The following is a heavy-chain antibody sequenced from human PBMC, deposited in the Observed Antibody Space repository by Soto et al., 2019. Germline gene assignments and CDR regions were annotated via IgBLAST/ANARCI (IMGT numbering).Heavy chain of an antibody. Sequence: QVQLQESGPGLVKPSETLSLTCTVSGGSISSYYWSWIRQPPGKGLEWIGFIFYSGRTSYNPSLKSRVTISIDTSEYQCSLKLNSVTAADTAVYYCASMIGDPVLSFDSWGQGTLVAVSS. J-gene: IGHJ5*01. D-gene: IGHD3-10*02. CDR2: IFYSGRT. V-gene: IGHV4-59*01. CDR1: GGSISSYY. CDR3: ASMIGDPVLSFDS.